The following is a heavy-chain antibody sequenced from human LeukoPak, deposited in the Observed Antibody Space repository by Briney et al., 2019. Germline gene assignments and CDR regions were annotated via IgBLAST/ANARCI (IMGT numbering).Heavy chain of an antibody. CDR2: ISYDGSNK. D-gene: IGHD3-9*01. V-gene: IGHV3-30*18. J-gene: IGHJ4*02. Sequence: GRSLRLSCAASGFTFSSYGMHWVRQAPGKGLEWVAVISYDGSNKYYADSVKGRFTISRDNSKNTLYPQMNSLRAEDTAVYYCAKSGAVLTGYRALYYFDYWGQGTLVTVSS. CDR3: AKSGAVLTGYRALYYFDY. CDR1: GFTFSSYG.